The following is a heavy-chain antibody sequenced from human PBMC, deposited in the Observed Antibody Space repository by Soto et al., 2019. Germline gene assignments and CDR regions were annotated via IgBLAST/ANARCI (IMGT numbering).Heavy chain of an antibody. V-gene: IGHV3-15*01. J-gene: IGHJ6*02. Sequence: EVQLVESGGGLVKPGGSLRLSCAASGFTFSNAWMSWVRQAPGKGLEWVGRIKSKTDGGTTDYAAPVKGRFTISRDDSKNTLYLQMNSLKTEDTAVYYCTTDDVLRFLEYEMDVWGQGATVTVSS. CDR2: IKSKTDGGTT. D-gene: IGHD3-3*01. CDR1: GFTFSNAW. CDR3: TTDDVLRFLEYEMDV.